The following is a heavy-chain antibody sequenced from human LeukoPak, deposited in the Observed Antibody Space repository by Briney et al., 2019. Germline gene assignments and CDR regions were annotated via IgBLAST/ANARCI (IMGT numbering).Heavy chain of an antibody. Sequence: SETLSLTCTVSGGSISSDHWSWIRQPPGKGLEWIGYIYYSGSTNYNPSLKSRVTISVDTSKNQFSLKLSSVTAADTAVYYCARDLGSVGWFDPWGQGTLVTVSS. CDR2: IYYSGST. CDR1: GGSISSDH. CDR3: ARDLGSVGWFDP. V-gene: IGHV4-59*01. J-gene: IGHJ5*02.